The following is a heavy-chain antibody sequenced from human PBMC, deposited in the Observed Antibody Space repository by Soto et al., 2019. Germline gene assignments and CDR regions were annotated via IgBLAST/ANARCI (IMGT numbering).Heavy chain of an antibody. V-gene: IGHV3-30*03. D-gene: IGHD2-2*01. CDR1: GFTFSSYG. J-gene: IGHJ4*02. CDR3: ARDQGECYCCSNGSVTYLFYY. Sequence: GGSLRLSCAASGFTFSSYGMHWVRQAPGKGLEWVAVISDVGSNKYYADSVKGRFTISRDNSKNTLYLQMNSRRAEDTAVYYCARDQGECYCCSNGSVTYLFYYCGQGTLVTVSS. CDR2: ISDVGSNK.